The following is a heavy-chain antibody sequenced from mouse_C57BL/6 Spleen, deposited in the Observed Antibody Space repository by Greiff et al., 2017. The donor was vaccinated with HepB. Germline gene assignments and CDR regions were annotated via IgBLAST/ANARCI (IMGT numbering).Heavy chain of an antibody. Sequence: DVKLQESGGGLVKPGGSLKLSCAASGFTFSSYAMSWVRQTPEKRLEWVATISDGGSYTYYPDNVKGRFTISRDNAKNNLYLQMSHLKSEDTAMYYCAGGSSLAYWGQGTLVTVSA. CDR2: ISDGGSYT. J-gene: IGHJ3*01. CDR1: GFTFSSYA. CDR3: AGGSSLAY. V-gene: IGHV5-4*03. D-gene: IGHD1-1*01.